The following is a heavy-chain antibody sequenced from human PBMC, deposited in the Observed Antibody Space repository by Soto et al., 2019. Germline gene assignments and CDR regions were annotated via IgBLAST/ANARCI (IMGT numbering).Heavy chain of an antibody. CDR1: GYSFTNYY. D-gene: IGHD4-4*01. V-gene: IGHV1-46*01. CDR2: INPFGGDT. Sequence: QVQLVQSGAEVKKPGASVKVSCKASGYSFTNYYTHWVRQAPGQGFEWMGIINPFGGDTNYAQKFQGRLTMTRDTSTSIVYMELSSLRSEDTAIYYCARSPTPKSFFDYWGQGTLVTVSS. J-gene: IGHJ4*02. CDR3: ARSPTPKSFFDY.